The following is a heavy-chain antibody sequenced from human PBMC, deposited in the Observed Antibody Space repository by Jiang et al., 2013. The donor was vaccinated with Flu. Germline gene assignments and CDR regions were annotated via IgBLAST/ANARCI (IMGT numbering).Heavy chain of an antibody. CDR3: AISRKGWYHFDY. D-gene: IGHD6-19*01. CDR2: IDPSDSYT. V-gene: IGHV5-10-1*01. CDR1: GYSFTSYW. J-gene: IGHJ4*02. Sequence: LRISCKGSGYSFTSYWISWVRQMPGKGLEWMGRIDPSDSYTNYSPSFQGHVTISADKSISTAYLQWSSLKASDTAMYYCAISRKGWYHFDYWGQGTLVTVSS.